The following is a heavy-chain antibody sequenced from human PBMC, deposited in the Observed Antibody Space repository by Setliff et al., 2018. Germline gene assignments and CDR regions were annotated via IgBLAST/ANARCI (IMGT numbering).Heavy chain of an antibody. Sequence: PSETLSLTCTVSGGSISSGSYYWSWIRQPAGKGLEWIGRIYTSGSTNYNPSLKSRVTISVDTSKNQFSLKLSSVTAADTAVYYCARGDIVSRPQLGHDAFDIWGQGTMVTV. CDR1: GGSISSGSYY. D-gene: IGHD2-15*01. V-gene: IGHV4-61*02. J-gene: IGHJ3*02. CDR2: IYTSGST. CDR3: ARGDIVSRPQLGHDAFDI.